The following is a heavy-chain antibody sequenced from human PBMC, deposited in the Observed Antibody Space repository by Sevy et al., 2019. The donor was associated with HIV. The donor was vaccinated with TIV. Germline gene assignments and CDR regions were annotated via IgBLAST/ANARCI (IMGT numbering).Heavy chain of an antibody. Sequence: GGSLRLSCAASEFTFSKHSMSWVRQPPGKGLEWVSTLSFGCGEINYADSVKGRFTISRDNSKSSVYLQMNNLRPEDTAVYYCAREGCTKPHDYWGQGTLVTVS. CDR2: LSFGCGEI. CDR1: EFTFSKHS. CDR3: AREGCTKPHDY. D-gene: IGHD2-8*01. J-gene: IGHJ4*02. V-gene: IGHV3-23*01.